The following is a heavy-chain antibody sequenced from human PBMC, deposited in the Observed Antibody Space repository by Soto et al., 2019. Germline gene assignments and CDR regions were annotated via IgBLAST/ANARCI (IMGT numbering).Heavy chain of an antibody. CDR1: GFTFSSYW. V-gene: IGHV3-74*01. Sequence: EVQLVESGGGLVQPGGSLRLSCAASGFTFSSYWMNWVRQVPGKGLGWVSRINSDGSSTTYADSVRGRFTISRDNAKNTLYLQMHSLRAEDTAVYYCARDIVVVVATSDYGMDVWGQGTTVTVSS. J-gene: IGHJ6*02. D-gene: IGHD2-15*01. CDR2: INSDGSST. CDR3: ARDIVVVVATSDYGMDV.